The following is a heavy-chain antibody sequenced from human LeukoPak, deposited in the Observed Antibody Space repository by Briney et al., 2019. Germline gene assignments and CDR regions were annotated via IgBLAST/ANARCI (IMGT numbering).Heavy chain of an antibody. J-gene: IGHJ5*02. V-gene: IGHV3-33*01. D-gene: IGHD2/OR15-2a*01. CDR1: GFTFSSYG. CDR2: IWYDGSNK. CDR3: ARDRAGQRYFLYNWFDP. Sequence: GGSLRLSCAASGFTFSSYGMHWVRQAPGKGLEWVAVIWYDGSNKYYADSVKGRFTISRDNSKNTLYLQMNSLRAEDTAVYYCARDRAGQRYFLYNWFDPWGQGTLVTVSS.